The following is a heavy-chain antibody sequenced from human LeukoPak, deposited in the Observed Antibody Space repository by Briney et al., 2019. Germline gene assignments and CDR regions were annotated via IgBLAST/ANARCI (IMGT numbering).Heavy chain of an antibody. CDR1: GFSFSSYS. Sequence: GGSLRLSCAASGFSFSSYSMHWVRQTPGKGLEWVSSISTSTSYIYYADSVKGRFTISRDNAKNSLYLQINSLRAEDTAVYYCARDPVGDYYYFDYWGQGTLVNVSS. J-gene: IGHJ4*02. CDR2: ISTSTSYI. V-gene: IGHV3-21*01. CDR3: ARDPVGDYYYFDY. D-gene: IGHD4-17*01.